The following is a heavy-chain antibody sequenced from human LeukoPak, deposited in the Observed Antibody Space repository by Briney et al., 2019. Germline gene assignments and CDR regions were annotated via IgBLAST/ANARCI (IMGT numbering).Heavy chain of an antibody. Sequence: PSETLSLTCTVSGGSISSYYWSWIRQPAGKGLERIGRIYTSGSTNYNPSLKSRVTISVDKSKNQFSLKLSSVTAADTAVYYCARGIAVAGRAFDIWGQGTMVTVSS. J-gene: IGHJ3*02. V-gene: IGHV4-4*07. CDR1: GGSISSYY. D-gene: IGHD6-19*01. CDR2: IYTSGST. CDR3: ARGIAVAGRAFDI.